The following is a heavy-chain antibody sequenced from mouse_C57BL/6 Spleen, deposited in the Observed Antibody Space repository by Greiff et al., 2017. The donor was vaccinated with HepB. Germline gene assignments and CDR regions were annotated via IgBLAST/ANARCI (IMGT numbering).Heavy chain of an antibody. J-gene: IGHJ2*01. V-gene: IGHV5-4*03. Sequence: EVKLQESGGGLVKPGGSLKLSCAASGFTFSSYAMSWVRQTPEKRLEWVATISDGGSYTYYPDNVKGRFTISRDNAKNNLYLQMSHLKSEDTAMYYCARPHGSSYYFDYWGQGTTLTVSS. CDR3: ARPHGSSYYFDY. CDR1: GFTFSSYA. CDR2: ISDGGSYT. D-gene: IGHD1-1*01.